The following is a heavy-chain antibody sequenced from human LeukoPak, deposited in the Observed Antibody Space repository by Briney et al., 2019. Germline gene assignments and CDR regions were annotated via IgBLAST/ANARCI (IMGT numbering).Heavy chain of an antibody. V-gene: IGHV3-23*01. Sequence: GGSIRLSCAASGFTFSTYAMSWVRQAPGKGLESVSGISGSGGSTYYAGSLKGRLTISRDNSKNTLYLQVNSLRAEDTAVYYCAKVGVTGWYFDYWGQGALVTVSS. CDR1: GFTFSTYA. CDR2: ISGSGGST. D-gene: IGHD1-26*01. CDR3: AKVGVTGWYFDY. J-gene: IGHJ4*02.